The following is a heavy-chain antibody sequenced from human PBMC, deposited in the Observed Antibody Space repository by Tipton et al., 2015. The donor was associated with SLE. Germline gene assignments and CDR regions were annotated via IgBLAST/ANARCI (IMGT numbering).Heavy chain of an antibody. Sequence: SLRLSCAAAGFPFSDYGMNWVRQAPGKGLEWVSTISGTTPYVFYAASVKGRFTISSDNAKNSLYLQMNSLRAEDTAVYYCAREPTRGWYFDLWGRGTLVSVSS. V-gene: IGHV3-21*03. J-gene: IGHJ2*01. D-gene: IGHD3-10*01. CDR2: ISGTTPYV. CDR3: AREPTRGWYFDL. CDR1: GFPFSDYG.